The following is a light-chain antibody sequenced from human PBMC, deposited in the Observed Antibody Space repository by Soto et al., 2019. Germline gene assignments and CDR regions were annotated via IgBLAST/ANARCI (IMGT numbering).Light chain of an antibody. V-gene: IGLV2-14*01. J-gene: IGLJ3*02. CDR3: SSYTSSSTVV. CDR1: SRDIGGYNF. CDR2: EVT. Sequence: QSALTQPASVSGSPGQSITISCTGTSRDIGGYNFVSWYQQHPGEAPKLIIYEVTVRPSEVSNRFSGSKSGNTASLTISGLQAEDESDYYCSSYTSSSTVVFGGGTKLTVL.